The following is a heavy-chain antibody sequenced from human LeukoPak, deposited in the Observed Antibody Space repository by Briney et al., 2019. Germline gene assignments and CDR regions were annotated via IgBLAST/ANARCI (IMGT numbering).Heavy chain of an antibody. D-gene: IGHD3-22*01. Sequence: KVSCKASGGTFSSYAISWVRQAPGQGLEWMGRIIPIFGTANYAQKFQGRVTITTDESTSTAYMELSSLRSEDTAVYYCAREYDSSGYYGPLGWNYWGQGTLVTVSS. CDR3: AREYDSSGYYGPLGWNY. V-gene: IGHV1-69*05. J-gene: IGHJ4*02. CDR2: IIPIFGTA. CDR1: GGTFSSYA.